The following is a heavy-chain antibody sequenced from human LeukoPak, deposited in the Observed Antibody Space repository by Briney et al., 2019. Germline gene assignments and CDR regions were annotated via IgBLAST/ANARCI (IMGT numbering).Heavy chain of an antibody. D-gene: IGHD5-24*01. CDR3: ARGDGYGSGAFDI. Sequence: GRSLRLSCAASGFTFSSYGMHWVRQAPGKGLEWVAVIWYDGSNKYYADSVKGRFTISRDNSKNTLYLQMNSLRAEDTAVYYCARGDGYGSGAFDIWGQGTMVTVSS. CDR1: GFTFSSYG. J-gene: IGHJ3*02. CDR2: IWYDGSNK. V-gene: IGHV3-33*01.